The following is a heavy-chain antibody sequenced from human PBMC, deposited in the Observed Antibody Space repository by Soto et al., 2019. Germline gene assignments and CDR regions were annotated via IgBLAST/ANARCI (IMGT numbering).Heavy chain of an antibody. D-gene: IGHD1-26*01. Sequence: SETLSLTCTVSGGSISSYYWSWIRQPPGKGLEWIGCIYYSGSTNYNPSLKSRVTISVDTSKNQFSLKLTSVTAADTAVYYCARHLSSQGGATTGFNYWGQGTLVTVSS. CDR3: ARHLSSQGGATTGFNY. CDR2: IYYSGST. J-gene: IGHJ4*02. V-gene: IGHV4-59*08. CDR1: GGSISSYY.